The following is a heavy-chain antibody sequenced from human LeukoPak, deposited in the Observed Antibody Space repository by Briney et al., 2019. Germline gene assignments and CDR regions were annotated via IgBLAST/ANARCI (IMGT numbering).Heavy chain of an antibody. CDR2: ISAYNGNT. CDR1: GYTFTSYG. CDR3: ATNGDYDAFDI. Sequence: ASVKVSCKASGYTFTSYGISWVRQAPGQGLEWMGWISAYNGNTNYAQKFQGRVTMTRDTSISTAYMELSRLRSDDTAVYYCATNGDYDAFDIWGQGTMVTVSS. D-gene: IGHD4-17*01. J-gene: IGHJ3*02. V-gene: IGHV1-18*01.